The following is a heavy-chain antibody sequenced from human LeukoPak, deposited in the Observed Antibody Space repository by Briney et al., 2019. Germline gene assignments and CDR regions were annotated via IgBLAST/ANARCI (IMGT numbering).Heavy chain of an antibody. J-gene: IGHJ6*03. CDR2: ISYDGSKK. V-gene: IGHV3-30*18. Sequence: PGRSLRLSCAASGFSVSSYDIHWVRQAPGKGLEWVAIISYDGSKKYYADSVKGRFTISRDNTKNTLYLQMKSLRAEDTALYYCTKGSGRPYYYYMDVWGKGTPVTVSS. CDR3: TKGSGRPYYYYMDV. D-gene: IGHD6-25*01. CDR1: GFSVSSYD.